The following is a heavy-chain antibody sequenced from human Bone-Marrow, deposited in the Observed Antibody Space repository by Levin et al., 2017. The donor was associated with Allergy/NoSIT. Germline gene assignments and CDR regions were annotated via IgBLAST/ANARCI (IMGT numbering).Heavy chain of an antibody. V-gene: IGHV4-59*01. Sequence: SSETLSLTCTVSGGSISSYYWSWIRQPPGKGLEWIGYIYYSGSTNYNPSLKSRVTISVDTSKNQFSLKLSSVTAADTAVYYCASISVDILTGPRGVYYYYYMDVWGKGTTVTVSS. CDR3: ASISVDILTGPRGVYYYYYMDV. J-gene: IGHJ6*03. CDR2: IYYSGST. D-gene: IGHD3-9*01. CDR1: GGSISSYY.